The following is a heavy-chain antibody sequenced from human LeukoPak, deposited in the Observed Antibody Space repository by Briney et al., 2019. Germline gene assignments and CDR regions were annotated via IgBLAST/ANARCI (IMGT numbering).Heavy chain of an antibody. CDR3: ARERALAADGYYYYYGMDV. CDR2: IYSGGST. Sequence: GGSLRLSCAASGFTVSSNYMSWVRQAPGKGLEWVSVIYSGGSTYYADSVKGRFTISRDNSKNTLYLQMNSLRAEGTAVYYCARERALAADGYYYYYGMDVWGQGTTVTVSS. CDR1: GFTVSSNY. D-gene: IGHD6-13*01. V-gene: IGHV3-66*01. J-gene: IGHJ6*02.